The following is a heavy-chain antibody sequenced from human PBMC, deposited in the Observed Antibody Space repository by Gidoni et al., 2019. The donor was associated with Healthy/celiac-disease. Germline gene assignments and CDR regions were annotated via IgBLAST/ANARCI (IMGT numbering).Heavy chain of an antibody. V-gene: IGHV6-1*01. D-gene: IGHD2-8*01. CDR2: TYYRSKWYH. CDR1: GDSVSSNSAA. J-gene: IGHJ4*02. CDR3: ARDREGGYCTNGVCYPDY. Sequence: QVQLQQSGPGLVKPSQTLSLTCAISGDSVSSNSAAWNWIRQSPSRGLEWLGRTYYRSKWYHDYAVSVKSRITINPDTSKNQFSLQLNSVTPEDTAVYYCARDREGGYCTNGVCYPDYWGQGTLVTVSS.